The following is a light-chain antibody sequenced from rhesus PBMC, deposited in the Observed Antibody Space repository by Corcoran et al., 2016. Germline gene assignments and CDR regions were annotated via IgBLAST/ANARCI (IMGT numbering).Light chain of an antibody. CDR2: KVN. V-gene: IGLV2-11*01. CDR3: SSHEASDTYI. Sequence: QSAPIQSPSVSGSLGQSVTISCTGTSSDIGRYNYVSWYRQQPRTTTKLMMYKVNLRPSGVAGRFTGSKAGNTASLTISGLQAEDEADYYGSSHEASDTYIFGAGTRLTVL. J-gene: IGLJ1*01. CDR1: SSDIGRYNY.